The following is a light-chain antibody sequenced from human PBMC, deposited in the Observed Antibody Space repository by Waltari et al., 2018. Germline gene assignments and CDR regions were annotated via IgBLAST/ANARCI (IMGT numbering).Light chain of an antibody. Sequence: SYVLTQPPSVSVAPGKAATITCGGTNIGSKSVHWYQQKPGQAPVLVINYDTDRPSGSPERISGSNSGNTATLTISRVEAGDEADYYCHGWDRSSDQQEFGGGTKLTVL. V-gene: IGLV3-21*04. CDR1: NIGSKS. J-gene: IGLJ2*01. CDR2: YDT. CDR3: HGWDRSSDQQE.